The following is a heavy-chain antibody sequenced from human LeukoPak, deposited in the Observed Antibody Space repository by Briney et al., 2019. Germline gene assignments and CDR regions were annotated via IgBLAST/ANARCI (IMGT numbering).Heavy chain of an antibody. V-gene: IGHV3-11*04. CDR1: GFTFSDYY. CDR3: AELGITMIGGV. D-gene: IGHD3-10*02. J-gene: IGHJ6*04. CDR2: ISSSGSTI. Sequence: GGSLRLYCAASGFTFSDYYMSWIRQAPGKGLEGVSYISSSGSTIYYADPVEGRFTISRDNAKNSLYLQMNSLRAEDTAVYYCAELGITMIGGVWGKGTTVTISS.